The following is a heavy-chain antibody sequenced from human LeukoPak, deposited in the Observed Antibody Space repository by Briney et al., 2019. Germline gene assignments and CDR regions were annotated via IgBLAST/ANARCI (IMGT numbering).Heavy chain of an antibody. CDR2: IGSDGSNK. CDR3: ARDRCNSPLDY. V-gene: IGHV3-33*01. CDR1: GFTFSTCG. J-gene: IGHJ4*02. Sequence: GGSLRLSCAASGFTFSTCGMHWVRQAPGKGLEWVAVIGSDGSNKYHADSVKGRFTISRDNSENTLYLQMNSLRAEDTAVYYCARDRCNSPLDYWGRGTLVSVFS. D-gene: IGHD2/OR15-2a*01.